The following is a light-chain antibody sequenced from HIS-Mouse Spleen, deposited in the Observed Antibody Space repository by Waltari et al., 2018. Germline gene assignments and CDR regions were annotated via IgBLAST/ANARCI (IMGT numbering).Light chain of an antibody. V-gene: IGLV2-23*01. J-gene: IGLJ3*02. Sequence: QSALTQPASVSGTPGQSITISCTGTSSVVGSYNLASWYQQHPGKAPKLMIYEGSKRPSGVSNRFSGSKSGNTASLTISGLQAEDEADYYCCSYAGSSTWVFGGGTKLTVL. CDR3: CSYAGSSTWV. CDR1: SSVVGSYNL. CDR2: EGS.